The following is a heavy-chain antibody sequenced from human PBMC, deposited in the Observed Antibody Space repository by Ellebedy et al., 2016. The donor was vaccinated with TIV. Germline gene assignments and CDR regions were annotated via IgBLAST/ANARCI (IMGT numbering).Heavy chain of an antibody. Sequence: ASVKVSXKASGYTFTSYYMHWVRQAPGQGLEWMGIINPSGGSTSYAQKFQGRVTMTRDTSTSTVYMELSSLRSEDTAVYYCARDGVGATRGDYWGQGTLVTVSS. CDR1: GYTFTSYY. D-gene: IGHD1-26*01. CDR2: INPSGGST. J-gene: IGHJ4*02. V-gene: IGHV1-46*01. CDR3: ARDGVGATRGDY.